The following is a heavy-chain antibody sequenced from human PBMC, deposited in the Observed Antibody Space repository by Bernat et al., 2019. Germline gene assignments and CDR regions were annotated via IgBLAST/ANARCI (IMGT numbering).Heavy chain of an antibody. J-gene: IGHJ6*02. D-gene: IGHD6-13*01. CDR2: INHSGST. CDR3: ARVIAAAGTYYYGMDV. CDR1: GGSFSGYY. Sequence: QVQLQESGPGLVKPSETLSLTCAVYGGSFSGYYWSWIRQPPGKGLEWIGEINHSGSTNYNPSLKSRVTISVDTSKNQFSLKLSSVTAADTVVYYCARVIAAAGTYYYGMDVWGQGTTVTVSS. V-gene: IGHV4-34*09.